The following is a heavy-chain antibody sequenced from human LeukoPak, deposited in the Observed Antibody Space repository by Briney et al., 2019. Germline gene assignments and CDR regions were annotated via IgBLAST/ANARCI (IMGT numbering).Heavy chain of an antibody. D-gene: IGHD6-19*01. CDR3: ARDLQWPTKAYWYFDL. CDR1: GGSISSYY. CDR2: IYYSGST. J-gene: IGHJ2*01. Sequence: SETLSLTCTVSGGSISSYYWSWIRQPPGKGLEWIGYIYYSGSTNYNPSLKSRVTISEDTSKNQFSLKLSSVTAADTAVYYCARDLQWPTKAYWYFDLWGRGTLVTVSS. V-gene: IGHV4-59*01.